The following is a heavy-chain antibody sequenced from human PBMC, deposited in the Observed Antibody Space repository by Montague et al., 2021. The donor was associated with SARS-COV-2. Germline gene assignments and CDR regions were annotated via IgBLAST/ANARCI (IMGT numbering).Heavy chain of an antibody. D-gene: IGHD2-15*01. Sequence: SQRLSCAASGFTFSSYEMNWVRQAPGKGLEWVSYISSSGSTIYYADSVKGRFTISRDNAKNSLYLQMNSLRAEDTAVYYCARVPYCSGGSCYYYYYYMDVWGKGTTVTVSS. CDR1: GFTFSSYE. J-gene: IGHJ6*03. CDR3: ARVPYCSGGSCYYYYYYMDV. V-gene: IGHV3-48*03. CDR2: ISSSGSTI.